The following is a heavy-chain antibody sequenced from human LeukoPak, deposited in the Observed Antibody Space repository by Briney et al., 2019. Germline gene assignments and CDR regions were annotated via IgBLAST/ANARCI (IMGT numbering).Heavy chain of an antibody. D-gene: IGHD2-21*02. CDR3: ARGPSPSLCGGDCNFPGH. Sequence: PGGSLRLSCAASGFTFRHYIMNWVRQAPGKGLEWVSSISTAGDYIYYADSVKGRFTISRDNAKNSLFLLMNSLRVEDTAVYYCARGPSPSLCGGDCNFPGHWGQGIRVTVSS. CDR1: GFTFRHYI. CDR2: ISTAGDYI. J-gene: IGHJ4*02. V-gene: IGHV3-21*01.